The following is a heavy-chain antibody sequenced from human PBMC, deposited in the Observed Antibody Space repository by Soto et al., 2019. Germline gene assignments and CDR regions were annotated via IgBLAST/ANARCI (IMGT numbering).Heavy chain of an antibody. J-gene: IGHJ6*02. D-gene: IGHD5-12*01. CDR3: AREGVAPYYYYGMDV. V-gene: IGHV1-18*01. CDR2: ISTYNGDT. CDR1: GYTFTRSG. Sequence: GASVKVCCEASGYTFTRSGISWVRQAPGQGLEWMGWISTYNGDTNYAQTFQGRVTMTTDTSTSTVHMEVRSLRSDDTAVYYCAREGVAPYYYYGMDVWGQGTPVTSP.